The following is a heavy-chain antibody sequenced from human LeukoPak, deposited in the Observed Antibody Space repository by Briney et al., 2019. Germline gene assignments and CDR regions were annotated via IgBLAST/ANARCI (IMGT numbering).Heavy chain of an antibody. V-gene: IGHV3-23*01. J-gene: IGHJ4*02. CDR2: ISGSGGST. CDR3: AKDWVIAAAGTGLFDY. Sequence: PGGSLRLSCAASGFTFSSYAMSWVRQAPGKGLEWVSAISGSGGSTYYADSVKGRFTISRDNSKNTLYLQMNSLRAEDTAVYYCAKDWVIAAAGTGLFDYWGQGTLVTVSS. D-gene: IGHD6-13*01. CDR1: GFTFSSYA.